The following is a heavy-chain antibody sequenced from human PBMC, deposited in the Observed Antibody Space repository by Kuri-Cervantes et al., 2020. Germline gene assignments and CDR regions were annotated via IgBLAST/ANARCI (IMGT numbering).Heavy chain of an antibody. CDR2: ISYDGSNK. CDR1: GFTFSSYA. V-gene: IGHV3-30-3*01. J-gene: IGHJ4*02. Sequence: GESLKISCAASGFTFSSYAMHWVRQAPGKGLEWVAVISYDGSNKYYADSVKGRFTISRDNAKNSLYLQMNSLRDEDTAVYYCARDFSGLDYWGQGTLVTVSS. D-gene: IGHD1-26*01. CDR3: ARDFSGLDY.